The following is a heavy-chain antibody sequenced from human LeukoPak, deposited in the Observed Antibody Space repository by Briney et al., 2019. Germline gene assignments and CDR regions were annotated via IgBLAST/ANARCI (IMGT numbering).Heavy chain of an antibody. CDR1: RFTCSSYW. CDR2: IKQDGSEK. D-gene: IGHD1-1*01. CDR3: ARALRTTIPTDAFDI. V-gene: IGHV3-7*01. J-gene: IGHJ3*02. Sequence: GGSLRLXCAASRFTCSSYWMTWVRRAPGKGLESVANIKQDGSEKYYVDSVKGRFTISRDNAKNSLYLQMNSLRAEDTAVYYCARALRTTIPTDAFDIWGQGTMVTVSS.